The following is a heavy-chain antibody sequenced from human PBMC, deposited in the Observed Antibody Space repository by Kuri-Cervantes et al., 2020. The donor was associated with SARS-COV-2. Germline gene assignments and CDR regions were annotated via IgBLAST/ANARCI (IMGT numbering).Heavy chain of an antibody. Sequence: GGSLRLSCAASGFTVSSNYMSWVRQAPGKGLEWVSVIYSCGSTYYADSVKGRFTISRDNSKNTLYLQMNSLRAEDTAVYYCAKVKVVLGYFDYWAQGTLVTVSS. CDR3: AKVKVVLGYFDY. J-gene: IGHJ4*02. CDR1: GFTVSSNY. CDR2: IYSCGST. V-gene: IGHV3-53*01. D-gene: IGHD7-27*01.